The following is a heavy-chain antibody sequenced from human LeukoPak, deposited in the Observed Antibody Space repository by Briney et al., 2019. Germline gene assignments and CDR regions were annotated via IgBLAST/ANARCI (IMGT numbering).Heavy chain of an antibody. Sequence: PGGSLRLSCAASGFTFSNAWMSWVRQAPGKGLEWVGRIKSKTDGGTTHYAAPVTGTFTISRDDSKTTLYLQMNSLKTEDTAVYYCTTDRRVMFGYWGQGTLVTVSS. D-gene: IGHD3/OR15-3a*01. CDR2: IKSKTDGGTT. J-gene: IGHJ4*02. V-gene: IGHV3-15*01. CDR3: TTDRRVMFGY. CDR1: GFTFSNAW.